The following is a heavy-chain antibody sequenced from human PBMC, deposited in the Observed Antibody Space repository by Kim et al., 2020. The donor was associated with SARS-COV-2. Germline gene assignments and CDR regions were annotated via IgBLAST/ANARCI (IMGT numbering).Heavy chain of an antibody. CDR3: ARYAYYYYGMDV. Sequence: HHNPSPKSRVTISVDQSKHQFTLKLSSVTAADTAVYYCARYAYYYYGMDVWGQGTTVTVSS. J-gene: IGHJ6*02. V-gene: IGHV4-34*01.